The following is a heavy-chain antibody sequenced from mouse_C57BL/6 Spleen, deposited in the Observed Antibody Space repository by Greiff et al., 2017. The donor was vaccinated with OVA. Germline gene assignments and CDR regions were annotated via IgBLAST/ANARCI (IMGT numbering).Heavy chain of an antibody. CDR1: GFNIKDYY. J-gene: IGHJ2*01. CDR3: TRGSNYGNYFDY. CDR2: IDPEDGDT. D-gene: IGHD2-5*01. Sequence: EVKLMESGAELVRPGASVKLSCTASGFNIKDYYMHWVKQRPEQGLEWIGRIDPEDGDTEYAPKFQGKATMTADTSSNTAYLQLSSLTSEDTAVYYCTRGSNYGNYFDYWGQGTTLTVSS. V-gene: IGHV14-1*01.